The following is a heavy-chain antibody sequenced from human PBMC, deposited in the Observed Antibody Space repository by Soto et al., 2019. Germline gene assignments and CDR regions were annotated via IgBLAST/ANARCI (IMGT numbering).Heavy chain of an antibody. D-gene: IGHD3-16*02. J-gene: IGHJ4*02. CDR1: GTSFTTYY. V-gene: IGHV4-59*01. Sequence: QVQLQESGPGLVKPSETLSLTCSVSGTSFTTYYWSWIRQPPGKGLEWIGYIFHSGHLKYNPSPKSRVTMSVDTSKNQVSLKLTSVSAADTAVYYCARDGGGYRFDYWGQGTLVTVSS. CDR3: ARDGGGYRFDY. CDR2: IFHSGHL.